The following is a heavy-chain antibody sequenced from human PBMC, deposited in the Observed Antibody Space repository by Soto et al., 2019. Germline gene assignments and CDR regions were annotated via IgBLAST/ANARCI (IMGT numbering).Heavy chain of an antibody. CDR2: ISWNSGSI. D-gene: IGHD3-3*01. CDR3: AKDIAAFNSPYYDFWSGYYFSGIWFDP. J-gene: IGHJ5*02. CDR1: GFTFDDYA. V-gene: IGHV3-9*01. Sequence: GGSLRLSCAASGFTFDDYAMHWVRQAPGKGLEWVSGISWNSGSIGYADSVKGRFTISRDNAKNSLYLQMNSLRAEDTALYYCAKDIAAFNSPYYDFWSGYYFSGIWFDPWGQGTLVTVSS.